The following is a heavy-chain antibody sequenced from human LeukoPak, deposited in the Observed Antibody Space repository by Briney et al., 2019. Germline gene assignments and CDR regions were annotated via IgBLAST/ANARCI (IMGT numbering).Heavy chain of an antibody. D-gene: IGHD3-22*01. CDR2: ISGSGGST. V-gene: IGHV3-23*01. Sequence: GGSLRLSCAASGFTFSSYVMSWVRQAPGKGLEWVSAISGSGGSTYYADSVKGRFTISRDNSKNTLYLQMNSLRAEDTAVYYCAKSSYYDSSGYYYFDYWGQGTLVTVSS. CDR1: GFTFSSYV. J-gene: IGHJ4*02. CDR3: AKSSYYDSSGYYYFDY.